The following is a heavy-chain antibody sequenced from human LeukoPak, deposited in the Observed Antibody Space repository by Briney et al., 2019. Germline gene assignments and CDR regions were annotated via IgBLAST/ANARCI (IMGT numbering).Heavy chain of an antibody. Sequence: ASVKVSCKASGGTFSSYAISWVRQAPGQGLEWMGGIIPIFGTANYAQKFQGRVTITADESTSTAYMELSSLRSEDTAVYYCARLHYSRSPFGRNDYWGQGTLVTVSS. CDR2: IIPIFGTA. D-gene: IGHD1-26*01. CDR3: ARLHYSRSPFGRNDY. V-gene: IGHV1-69*13. J-gene: IGHJ4*02. CDR1: GGTFSSYA.